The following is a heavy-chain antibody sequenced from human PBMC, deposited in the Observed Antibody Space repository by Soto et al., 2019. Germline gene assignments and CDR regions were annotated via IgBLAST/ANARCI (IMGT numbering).Heavy chain of an antibody. Sequence: SETLSLTCTVSGGSISSYYWSWIRQPPGKGLEWFGYIYYSGSTNYNPSLKSRVTISVDTSKNQFSLKLSSVTAADTAVYYCARYLLSDYYDSSGYSRDAFDIWGQGTMVTVSS. CDR3: ARYLLSDYYDSSGYSRDAFDI. CDR1: GGSISSYY. V-gene: IGHV4-59*08. CDR2: IYYSGST. J-gene: IGHJ3*02. D-gene: IGHD3-22*01.